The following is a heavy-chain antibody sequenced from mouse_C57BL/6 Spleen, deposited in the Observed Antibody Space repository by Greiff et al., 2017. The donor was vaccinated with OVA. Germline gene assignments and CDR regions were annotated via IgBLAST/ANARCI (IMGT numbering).Heavy chain of an antibody. CDR3: ARQMVTPYYAMDY. V-gene: IGHV2-6-1*01. CDR1: GFSLTSYG. CDR2: IWSDGST. J-gene: IGHJ4*01. D-gene: IGHD2-2*01. Sequence: QVQLKESGPGLVAPSQSLSITCTVSGFSLTSYGVHWVRQPPGKGLEWLVVIWSDGSTTYNSALKSRLSISKDNSKSQVFLKMNSRQTDDTAMYYCARQMVTPYYAMDYWGQGTSVTVSS.